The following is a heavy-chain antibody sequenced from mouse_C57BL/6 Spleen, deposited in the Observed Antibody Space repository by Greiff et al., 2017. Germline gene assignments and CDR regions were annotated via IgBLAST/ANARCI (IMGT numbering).Heavy chain of an antibody. CDR3: VRQGEVWFPYYFDY. CDR1: GFSFNTYA. Sequence: EVQLVESGGGLVQPKGSLKLSCAASGFSFNTYAMNWVRQAPGKGLEWVARIRSKSNNYATYYADSVKDRFTISRDDSESMLYLQMNNLKTEDTAMYYCVRQGEVWFPYYFDYWGQGTTLTVSS. J-gene: IGHJ2*01. D-gene: IGHD2-10*02. V-gene: IGHV10-1*01. CDR2: IRSKSNNYAT.